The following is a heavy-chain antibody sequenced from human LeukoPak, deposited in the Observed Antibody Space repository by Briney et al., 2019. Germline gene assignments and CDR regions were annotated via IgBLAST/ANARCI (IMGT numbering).Heavy chain of an antibody. CDR2: ISYDGSNK. Sequence: GGSLRLSCAASGFTFSSYAMHWVRQAPGKGLEWVAVISYDGSNKYYADSVKGRFTISRDNSKNTLYLQMNSLRAEDTAVYYCARDELLWFGELLHSSSDYWGQGTLVTVSS. V-gene: IGHV3-30-3*01. CDR3: ARDELLWFGELLHSSSDY. D-gene: IGHD3-10*01. J-gene: IGHJ4*02. CDR1: GFTFSSYA.